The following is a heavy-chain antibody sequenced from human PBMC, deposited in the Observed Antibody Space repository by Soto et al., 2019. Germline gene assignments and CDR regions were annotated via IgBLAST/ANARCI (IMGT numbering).Heavy chain of an antibody. Sequence: ESLKMSGECCGKTFTDYLIAWVLQMPGKGLEWMGLIYPADSDTRYSPSFQGQVTISADKSISTAYLQWSSLKASDTAMYYCARPSYGKTGTPALFDYWGQGTLVTVSS. D-gene: IGHD1-1*01. J-gene: IGHJ4*02. CDR2: IYPADSDT. V-gene: IGHV5-51*01. CDR3: ARPSYGKTGTPALFDY. CDR1: GKTFTDYL.